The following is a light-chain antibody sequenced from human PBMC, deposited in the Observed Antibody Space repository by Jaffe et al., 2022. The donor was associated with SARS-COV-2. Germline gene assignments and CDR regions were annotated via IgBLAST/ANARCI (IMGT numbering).Light chain of an antibody. CDR2: AAS. CDR3: QQYYTYPST. V-gene: IGKV1-8*01. CDR1: QNISSF. J-gene: IGKJ2*01. Sequence: AIRMAQSPSSFSASTGDRVTITCRASQNISSFLAWYQQKPGKAPKLLIYAASTLHSGVPSRFNGSGSGTDFTLTISCLQSEDFATYSCQQYYTYPSTFGQGTKLEIK.